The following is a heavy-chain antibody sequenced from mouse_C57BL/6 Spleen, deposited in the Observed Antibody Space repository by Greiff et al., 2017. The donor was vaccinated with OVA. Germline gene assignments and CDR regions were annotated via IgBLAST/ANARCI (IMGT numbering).Heavy chain of an antibody. CDR2: FHPGNDDT. CDR3: ARGDYLGIPLDY. V-gene: IGHV1-47*01. Sequence: QVQLQQPGAELVKPGSSVKMSCKASGYTFTSYRIEWVKQSHGKSLEWIGNFHPGNDDTTYNEKFKGKATLTVETSSSTVYLQLSRLTSDDSAIYCCARGDYLGIPLDYWGQGTLVTVSA. D-gene: IGHD2-14*01. J-gene: IGHJ3*01. CDR1: GYTFTSYR.